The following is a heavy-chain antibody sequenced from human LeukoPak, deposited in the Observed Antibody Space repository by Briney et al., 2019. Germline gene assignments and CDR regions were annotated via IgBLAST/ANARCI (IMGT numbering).Heavy chain of an antibody. Sequence: SETLSLTCTVSGGSFSSSSYYWGWIRQPPGKGLEWIGSIYYSGSTYYNPSLKSRVTISVDTSKNQFSLKLSSVTAADTAVYYCARDPSITGMYNWFDPWGQGTLVTVSS. CDR1: GGSFSSSSYY. V-gene: IGHV4-39*07. CDR3: ARDPSITGMYNWFDP. D-gene: IGHD1-20*01. J-gene: IGHJ5*02. CDR2: IYYSGST.